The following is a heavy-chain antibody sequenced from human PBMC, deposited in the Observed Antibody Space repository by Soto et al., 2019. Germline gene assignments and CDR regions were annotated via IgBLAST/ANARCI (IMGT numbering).Heavy chain of an antibody. CDR3: ARRGDGYKYDS. J-gene: IGHJ5*01. V-gene: IGHV5-51*01. CDR2: IDPSDSDT. Sequence: GESLKISCKGYGYRFTNNWIGWVRQMPGKGLEWMGIIDPSDSDTRYSPSFQGQVTMSADKSSTTAYLQWSSLKASDTALHYCARRGDGYKYDSWGQGTLVTVSS. D-gene: IGHD1-1*01. CDR1: GYRFTNNW.